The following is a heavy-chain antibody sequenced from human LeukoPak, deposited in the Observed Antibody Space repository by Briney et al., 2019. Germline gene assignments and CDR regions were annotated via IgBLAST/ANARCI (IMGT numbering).Heavy chain of an antibody. CDR3: ARDDHYGSSGYYYGYEGAFDI. Sequence: GGSLRLSCAASGFTFSNYWMIWVRQAPGKGLEWVGNIKQDGSEKRYADSVRGRFSISRDNAQTSLYLQMNSLRAEDTAVYYCARDDHYGSSGYYYGYEGAFDIWGQGTMVTVSS. D-gene: IGHD3-22*01. V-gene: IGHV3-7*05. CDR1: GFTFSNYW. CDR2: IKQDGSEK. J-gene: IGHJ3*02.